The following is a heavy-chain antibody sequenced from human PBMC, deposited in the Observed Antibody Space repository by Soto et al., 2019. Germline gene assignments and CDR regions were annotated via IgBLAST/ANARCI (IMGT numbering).Heavy chain of an antibody. CDR1: GFTFSTYF. Sequence: EVQLVESGGGLVQSGGSLRLSCAASGFTFSTYFMSWVRQAPGKGLEWVANIKSDGSERYYVDSLEGRFTISRDNAKNSLYLQMNSLRAEDTAVYYCVRDYYYYVDVWGKGTTVTVSS. J-gene: IGHJ6*03. CDR3: VRDYYYYVDV. CDR2: IKSDGSER. V-gene: IGHV3-7*01.